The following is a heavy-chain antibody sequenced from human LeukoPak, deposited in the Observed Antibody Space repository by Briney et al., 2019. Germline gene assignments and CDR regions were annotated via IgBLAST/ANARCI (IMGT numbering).Heavy chain of an antibody. D-gene: IGHD1-26*01. V-gene: IGHV3-30*14. CDR2: ISYDGSNK. J-gene: IGHJ4*02. CDR3: ARGGGYYAIDY. Sequence: GGSLRLSCAASGFTFSSYAMHWVRQAPGKGLEWVAVISYDGSNKYYADSVKGRFTISRDNSKNTLYLQMNNLRAEDTAVYYCARGGGYYAIDYWGQGTLVTVSS. CDR1: GFTFSSYA.